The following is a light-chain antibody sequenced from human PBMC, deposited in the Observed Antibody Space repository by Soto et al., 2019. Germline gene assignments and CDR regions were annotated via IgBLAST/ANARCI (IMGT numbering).Light chain of an antibody. Sequence: QSALTQPASVSGSPGQSITISCTGTSSDVGGYNYVSWYQQHPGKAPKLMIYEVSNRPSGVSNRFSGSKSDNTAYLTISGLQAEDEADYYCSSYTSSTSDVFGTGTKLTVL. CDR3: SSYTSSTSDV. CDR1: SSDVGGYNY. CDR2: EVS. J-gene: IGLJ1*01. V-gene: IGLV2-14*01.